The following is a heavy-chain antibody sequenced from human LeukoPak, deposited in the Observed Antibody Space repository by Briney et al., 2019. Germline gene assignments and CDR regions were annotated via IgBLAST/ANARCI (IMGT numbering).Heavy chain of an antibody. CDR1: GGSLGGYY. CDR3: AGPGAGALDY. Sequence: PSETLSLTCSIYGGSLGGYYWSWIRQPPGKGLEWIGEINHSGSTNYNPSLKSRVTISVDTSKNHFSLKLSSVTAADTAVYYCAGPGAGALDYWGQGTLVTVSS. CDR2: INHSGST. J-gene: IGHJ4*02. D-gene: IGHD3-10*01. V-gene: IGHV4-34*01.